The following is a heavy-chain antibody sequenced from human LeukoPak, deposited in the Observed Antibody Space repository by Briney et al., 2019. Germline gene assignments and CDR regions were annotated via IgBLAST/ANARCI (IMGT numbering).Heavy chain of an antibody. V-gene: IGHV3-23*01. Sequence: GGSLRLSCAASGFTFSSHAMSWVRQAPGKGLEWVSGISGSGGSTYYADSVKGRFTISRDTSNNTLYLQMNSPRAEDTAVYYCAKYYYDSSGYYRFSDFWGQGTLVTVSS. CDR1: GFTFSSHA. J-gene: IGHJ4*02. CDR3: AKYYYDSSGYYRFSDF. D-gene: IGHD3-22*01. CDR2: ISGSGGST.